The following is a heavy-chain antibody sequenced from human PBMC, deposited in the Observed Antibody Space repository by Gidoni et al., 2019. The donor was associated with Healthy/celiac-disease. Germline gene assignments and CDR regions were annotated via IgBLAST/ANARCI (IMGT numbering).Heavy chain of an antibody. Sequence: QVQLQESGPGLVKPSGTLSLTCAVSGGSISSSNWWRWVRQPPGKGLEWIGEIYHSGSTNYNPSLKSRVTISVDKSKNQFSLKLSSVTAADTAVYYCAREVGQTIFGGRIPPPDYNWFDPWGQGTLVTVSS. J-gene: IGHJ5*02. D-gene: IGHD3-3*01. CDR1: GGSISSSNW. V-gene: IGHV4-4*02. CDR2: IYHSGST. CDR3: AREVGQTIFGGRIPPPDYNWFDP.